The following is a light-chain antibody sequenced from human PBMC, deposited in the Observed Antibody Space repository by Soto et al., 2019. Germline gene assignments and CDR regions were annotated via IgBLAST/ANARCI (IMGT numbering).Light chain of an antibody. CDR2: EVT. Sequence: QSALTQPASVSGSPGQSITISCTGTSSDVGGHNYVSWYQQHPGTAPKLMIYEVTNRPSGVSNRFSGSKSGNTASLTVSGLQAEDEAVYYCNSYVTSNVVVFGGGTKVTVL. CDR3: NSYVTSNVVV. J-gene: IGLJ2*01. V-gene: IGLV2-14*01. CDR1: SSDVGGHNY.